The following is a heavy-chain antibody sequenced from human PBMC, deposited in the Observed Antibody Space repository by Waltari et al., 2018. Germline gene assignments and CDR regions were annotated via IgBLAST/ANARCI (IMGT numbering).Heavy chain of an antibody. CDR1: GFTFSSYW. Sequence: EVQLVESGGGLVQPGGSLGLSCVPSGFTFSSYWMHWVRQVPGKGLVWVSRINSDGSTTSYADSVKGRFTISRDNAKNTLYLQMNSLRADDTSVYYCARAQLTMARNFDLWGRGTLVTVSS. J-gene: IGHJ2*01. CDR2: INSDGSTT. D-gene: IGHD3-10*01. V-gene: IGHV3-74*01. CDR3: ARAQLTMARNFDL.